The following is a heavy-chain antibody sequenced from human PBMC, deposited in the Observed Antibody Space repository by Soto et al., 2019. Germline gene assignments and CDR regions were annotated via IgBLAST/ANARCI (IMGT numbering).Heavy chain of an antibody. CDR2: IYYSGST. CDR3: ASLNSFYYYYYMDV. Sequence: SETLSLTCAVYGGSFSGYYWSWIRQPPGKGLEWIGYIYYSGSTNYNPSLKSRVTISVDTSKNQFSLKLSSVTAADTAVYYCASLNSFYYYYYMDVWGKGTTVTVSS. D-gene: IGHD5-18*01. J-gene: IGHJ6*03. CDR1: GGSFSGYY. V-gene: IGHV4-59*01.